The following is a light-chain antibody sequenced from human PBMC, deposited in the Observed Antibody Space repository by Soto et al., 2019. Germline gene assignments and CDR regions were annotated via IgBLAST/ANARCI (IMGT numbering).Light chain of an antibody. J-gene: IGLJ1*01. CDR3: QVWDSNNDHDV. Sequence: SYELTQPPSVSVAPGQTARITCGGDNIGSKRVHWYQQRPGQAPVLVVYDDRDRPSGIPERFSGSNSGNTATLTISRVEGGDEAEYYCQVWDSNNDHDVFGTGTKVTVL. CDR2: DDR. V-gene: IGLV3-21*02. CDR1: NIGSKR.